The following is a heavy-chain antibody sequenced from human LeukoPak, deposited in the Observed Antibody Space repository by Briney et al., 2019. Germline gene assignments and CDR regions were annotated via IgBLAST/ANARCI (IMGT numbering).Heavy chain of an antibody. J-gene: IGHJ4*02. D-gene: IGHD4-23*01. V-gene: IGHV4-34*01. Sequence: TETLSLTCAVYGGSFSGYYWSWIRQPPGKGLEWIGEINHSGSTNYNPSLKSRVTISVDTYKNQFSLKLSSVTAADTAVYYCARVGTVVTPSFDYWGQGTLVSVSS. CDR1: GGSFSGYY. CDR3: ARVGTVVTPSFDY. CDR2: INHSGST.